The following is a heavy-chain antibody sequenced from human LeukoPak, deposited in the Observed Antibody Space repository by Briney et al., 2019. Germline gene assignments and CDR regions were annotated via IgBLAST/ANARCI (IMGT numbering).Heavy chain of an antibody. CDR2: IYPGDSDT. D-gene: IGHD2-2*01. CDR1: GYSFTSYW. V-gene: IGHV5-51*01. CDR3: ARAPAAINPRWFDP. Sequence: GESLKISCKGSGYSFTSYWIGWVRQMPGKGPEWMGIIYPGDSDTRYSPPFQGQVTISADKSISTAYLQWSSLKASDTAMYYCARAPAAINPRWFDPWGQGTLVTVSS. J-gene: IGHJ5*02.